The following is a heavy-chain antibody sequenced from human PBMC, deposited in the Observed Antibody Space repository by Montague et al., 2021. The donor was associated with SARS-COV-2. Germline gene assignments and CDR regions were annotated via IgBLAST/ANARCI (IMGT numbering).Heavy chain of an antibody. CDR1: GVSITGYY. CDR3: VSDHPYGGPRGAYDI. V-gene: IGHV4-59*01. CDR2: IYDGGAV. Sequence: SETRSLTCTVSGVSITGYYWSWLRRSPGKGLEWIAYIYDGGAVNYNPSLGSRVTISTDTSKNQLSLKVNSVTAADTAVYYCVSDHPYGGPRGAYDIWGQGTVVTVSS. J-gene: IGHJ3*02. D-gene: IGHD4-23*01.